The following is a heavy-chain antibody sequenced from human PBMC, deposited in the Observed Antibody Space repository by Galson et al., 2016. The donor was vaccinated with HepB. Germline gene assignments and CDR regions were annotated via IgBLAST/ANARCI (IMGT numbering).Heavy chain of an antibody. D-gene: IGHD2-15*01. CDR3: ARVDRSSPFRRIVEPYFDY. CDR2: IYHSGST. Sequence: SETLSLTCAVYGGSISGSNWWSWVRQPPGQGLEWIGEIYHSGSTNYNPSLKSRVTISVDKSKNQFSLKLSSVTAADTAVYYCARVDRSSPFRRIVEPYFDYWGQGTLVTVSS. CDR1: GGSISGSNW. V-gene: IGHV4-4*02. J-gene: IGHJ4*02.